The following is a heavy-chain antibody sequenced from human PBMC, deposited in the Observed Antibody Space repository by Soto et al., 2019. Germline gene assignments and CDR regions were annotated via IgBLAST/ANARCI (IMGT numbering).Heavy chain of an antibody. D-gene: IGHD3-10*01. CDR3: ARDQSRGQVFYYYMDV. CDR1: EFTFSTYA. CDR2: ISSSSQNI. V-gene: IGHV3-48*01. Sequence: VQLVESGGGLVQPGGSLRLSCAASEFTFSTYAMNWVRQAPWKGLEWVSYISSSSQNIRYANSVKVRFTISRDNAKNSLYLQMNSLRAEDTAVYYCARDQSRGQVFYYYMDVWGKGTTVTVSS. J-gene: IGHJ6*03.